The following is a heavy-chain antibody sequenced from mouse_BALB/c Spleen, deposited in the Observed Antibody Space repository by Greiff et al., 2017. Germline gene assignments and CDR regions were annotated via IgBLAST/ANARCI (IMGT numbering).Heavy chain of an antibody. J-gene: IGHJ4*01. D-gene: IGHD2-1*01. CDR2: ISNGGGST. Sequence: EVKLVESGGGLVQPGGSLKLSCAASGFTFSSYTMSWVRQTPEKRLEWVAYISNGGGSTYYPDTVKGRFTISRDNAKNTLYLQMSSLKSEDTAMYYCARVTFYYGNTYYAMDYWGQGTSVTVSS. CDR1: GFTFSSYT. V-gene: IGHV5-12-2*01. CDR3: ARVTFYYGNTYYAMDY.